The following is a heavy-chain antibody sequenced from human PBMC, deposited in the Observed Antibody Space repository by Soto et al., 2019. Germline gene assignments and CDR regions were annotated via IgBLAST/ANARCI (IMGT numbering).Heavy chain of an antibody. CDR3: ARTDDYGDYLSRFDP. V-gene: IGHV4-59*08. CDR2: IYYTGST. D-gene: IGHD4-17*01. J-gene: IGHJ5*02. Sequence: SETLSLTCTVSGGSISNYYWTWIRQPPGKGLEWLGFIYYTGSTNYNPSLKSRVTISLDTSKNQFSLKLSSVTAADTAVYYCARTDDYGDYLSRFDPWGQGTLVTVSS. CDR1: GGSISNYY.